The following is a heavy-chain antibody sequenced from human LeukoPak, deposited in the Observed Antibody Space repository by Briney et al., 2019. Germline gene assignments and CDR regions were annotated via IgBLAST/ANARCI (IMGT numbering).Heavy chain of an antibody. CDR1: VTYW. J-gene: IGHJ4*02. V-gene: IGHV3-74*01. CDR3: ARDLYSAAGSIDY. Sequence: GGSLRLSCAASVTYWVHWVRQAPGKGLLWVSHINSDGSWTSYADSVKGRFTISKDNAKNSLYLQMNSLRAEDTAVYYCARDLYSAAGSIDYWGQGTLVTVSS. D-gene: IGHD6-25*01. CDR2: INSDGSWT.